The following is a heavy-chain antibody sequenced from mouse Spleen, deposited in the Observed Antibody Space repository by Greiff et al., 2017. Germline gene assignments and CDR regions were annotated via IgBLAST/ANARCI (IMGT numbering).Heavy chain of an antibody. CDR1: GYSFTGYY. CDR2: INPSTGGT. CDR3: ARDYYGMKY. Sequence: VQLKESGPELVKPGASVKISCKASGYSFTGYYMNWVKQSPEKSLEWIGEINPSTGGTTYNQKFKAKATLTVDKSSSTAYMQLKSLTSEDSAVYYCARDYYGMKYWGQGTTLTVSS. V-gene: IGHV1-42*01. J-gene: IGHJ2*01. D-gene: IGHD1-1*01.